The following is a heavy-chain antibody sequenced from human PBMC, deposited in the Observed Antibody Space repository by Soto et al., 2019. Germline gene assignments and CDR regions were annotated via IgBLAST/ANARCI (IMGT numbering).Heavy chain of an antibody. D-gene: IGHD3-10*01. Sequence: GGSLRLSCAASGFTFSSYAMHWVRQAPGKGLEWVAVISYDGSNKYYADSVRGRFTISRDNSKNMVYLQVNSLRPEDTAVYYCARYRGDGSGSYYFTYWGQGTLVTVSS. J-gene: IGHJ4*02. CDR2: ISYDGSNK. V-gene: IGHV3-30-3*01. CDR1: GFTFSSYA. CDR3: ARYRGDGSGSYYFTY.